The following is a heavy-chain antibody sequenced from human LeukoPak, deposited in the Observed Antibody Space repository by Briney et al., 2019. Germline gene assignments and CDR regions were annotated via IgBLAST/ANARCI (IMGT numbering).Heavy chain of an antibody. CDR1: GFAFSFFA. D-gene: IGHD1-26*01. Sequence: GGSLRLSCEASGFAFSFFAMSWLRQPPGKGLEWVSTINANSGTRSYAASVRGRFTISRDNSKNTVYLQLNTLRDEDTAVYYCARGHPRDPRGYYNGMDVWGQGTTVTVSS. CDR2: INANSGTR. V-gene: IGHV3-23*01. J-gene: IGHJ6*02. CDR3: ARGHPRDPRGYYNGMDV.